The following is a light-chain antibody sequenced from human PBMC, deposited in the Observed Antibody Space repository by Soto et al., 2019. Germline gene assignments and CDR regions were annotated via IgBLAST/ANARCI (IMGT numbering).Light chain of an antibody. CDR1: QSVSSY. CDR3: RRRSNWPRT. CDR2: DAS. V-gene: IGKV3-11*01. Sequence: EIVLTQSPATLSLSPGERATLSCRASQSVSSYLAWYQQKPGQAPRLLIYDASNRATGIPARFSGSGSGTDFPLTISSLDPKDFAVYYCRRRSNWPRTVGQGTKLEI. J-gene: IGKJ2*02.